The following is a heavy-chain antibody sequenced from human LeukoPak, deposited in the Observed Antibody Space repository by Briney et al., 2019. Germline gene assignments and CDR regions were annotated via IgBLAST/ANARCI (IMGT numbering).Heavy chain of an antibody. CDR3: ARVLRRDIVVVTAGVSVVGDFDY. Sequence: GASVKVSCKASGYTFTSYYMHWVRQAPGQGLEWMGIINPSGGSTSYAQKFQGRVTMTRDTSTSTVYMELSSLRSEDTAVYYCARVLRRDIVVVTAGVSVVGDFDYWGQGTLVTVSS. D-gene: IGHD2-21*02. J-gene: IGHJ4*02. CDR1: GYTFTSYY. CDR2: INPSGGST. V-gene: IGHV1-46*01.